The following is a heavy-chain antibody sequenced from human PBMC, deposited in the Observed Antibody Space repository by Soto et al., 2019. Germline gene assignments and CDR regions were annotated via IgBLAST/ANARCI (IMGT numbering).Heavy chain of an antibody. CDR3: AKVNSGGNWFDP. CDR2: SYFSGST. CDR1: GDAVSGASFY. Sequence: SEALSLTCTVSGDAVSGASFYWIWIRQAPGKGLEWGGCSYFSGSTNYNPSLKNRVTMSLDTSKNHVSMDLSSVTPADTAVCYCAKVNSGGNWFDPWGEGTGDTV. D-gene: IGHD6-19*01. V-gene: IGHV4-61*01. J-gene: IGHJ5*02.